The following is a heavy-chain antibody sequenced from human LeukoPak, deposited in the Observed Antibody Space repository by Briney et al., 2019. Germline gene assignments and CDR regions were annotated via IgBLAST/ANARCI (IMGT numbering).Heavy chain of an antibody. CDR1: GFSVRDFW. D-gene: IGHD4-23*01. J-gene: IGHJ4*02. Sequence: GGSLRLSCAASGFSVRDFWMAWARHAPRKGLEWVAHIKEDRTADYYVDSVKGRFTISKDDGKNSLHLQMNSLRGEDTAVYYCVRGGWELDYWGQGTLVTVSS. CDR2: IKEDRTAD. CDR3: VRGGWELDY. V-gene: IGHV3-7*01.